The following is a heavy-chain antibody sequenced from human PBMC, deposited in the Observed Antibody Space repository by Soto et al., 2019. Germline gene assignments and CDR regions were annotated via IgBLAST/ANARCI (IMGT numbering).Heavy chain of an antibody. J-gene: IGHJ6*02. D-gene: IGHD2-2*03. Sequence: ASVKVSCKASGYTFTADYMHWVRQAPGQGLERMGWINPNSGGTDYAQKFQGRVTMPRDTSISTAYMELSSLRSDDTAVYYCARVVEIVIIPATRLDVWGQGTTVTVSS. CDR1: GYTFTADY. V-gene: IGHV1-2*02. CDR2: INPNSGGT. CDR3: ARVVEIVIIPATRLDV.